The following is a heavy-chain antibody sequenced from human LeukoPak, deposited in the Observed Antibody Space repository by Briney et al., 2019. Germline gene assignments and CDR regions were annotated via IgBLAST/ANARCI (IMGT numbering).Heavy chain of an antibody. CDR1: SGSITNSNYY. D-gene: IGHD2-21*01. CDR3: ARVIAVVFPYYYYYMDV. Sequence: PSETLSLTCTVSSGSITNSNYYWGWIRQPPGKGLEWIGSIFYSGSTDYNPSLKSRVTISVDLSKNQFSLKMKSVTAADTAVYYCARVIAVVFPYYYYYMDVWGKGTTVTVSS. V-gene: IGHV4-39*01. CDR2: IFYSGST. J-gene: IGHJ6*03.